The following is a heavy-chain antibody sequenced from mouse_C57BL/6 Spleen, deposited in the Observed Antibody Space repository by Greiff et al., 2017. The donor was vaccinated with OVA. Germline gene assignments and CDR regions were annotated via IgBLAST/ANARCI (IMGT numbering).Heavy chain of an antibody. D-gene: IGHD4-1*01. V-gene: IGHV1-55*01. CDR1: GYTFTSYW. CDR3: ARSRWDEGYFDY. CDR2: LSPGSGST. Sequence: QVQLQQPGAELVKPGASVTMSCKASGYTFTSYWITWVKQRPGQGLEWIGDLSPGSGSTNYNEKFKSKATLTVDTSSSTAYMQLSSLTSEDAAVYYCARSRWDEGYFDYWGQGTTLTVAS. J-gene: IGHJ2*01.